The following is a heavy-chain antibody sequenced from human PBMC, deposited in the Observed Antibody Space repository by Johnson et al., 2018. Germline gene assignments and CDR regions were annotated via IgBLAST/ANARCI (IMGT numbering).Heavy chain of an antibody. CDR3: ARAGRGYCNGYRLNYYYSYYMDV. Sequence: QVQLVQSGGGLVKPGGSLRLSCAASGFTFSDYHMSWIRQAPGKGLEWVSYISSSGSIIYYADSVKGRFTISRDNPRNSLYLQMNSLRAEDTAAYYCARAGRGYCNGYRLNYYYSYYMDVWGKGTTVTVSS. CDR2: ISSSGSII. D-gene: IGHD5-18*01. V-gene: IGHV3-11*01. CDR1: GFTFSDYH. J-gene: IGHJ6*03.